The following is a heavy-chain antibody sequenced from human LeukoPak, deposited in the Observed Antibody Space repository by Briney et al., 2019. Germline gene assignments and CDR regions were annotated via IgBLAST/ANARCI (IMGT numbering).Heavy chain of an antibody. CDR3: ARDPGRYCCGGNCPDYFDY. V-gene: IGHV1-69*05. Sequence: SVKVSCKASGYTFTSYAISWVRQAPGQGLEWMGGINPIFGTTSYAQKFQGRVTITTDESTSTAYMELSSLRSEDTAVYYCARDPGRYCCGGNCPDYFDYWGQGTLVTVSS. D-gene: IGHD2-15*01. CDR1: GYTFTSYA. CDR2: INPIFGTT. J-gene: IGHJ4*02.